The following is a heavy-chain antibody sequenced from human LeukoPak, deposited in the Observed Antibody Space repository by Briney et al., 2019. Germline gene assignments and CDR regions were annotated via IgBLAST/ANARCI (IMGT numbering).Heavy chain of an antibody. J-gene: IGHJ4*02. D-gene: IGHD5-18*01. Sequence: PGGSLRLSCAVSGFPFSSYAMGWVRQAPGKGLEWVSGISGSGDDTYYAASVKGRFTVSRDTSKNTLYLQMNSLRAEDTAVYYCAKDPLNTVMVSPTFDYWGQGTLVTVSS. CDR1: GFPFSSYA. V-gene: IGHV3-23*01. CDR3: AKDPLNTVMVSPTFDY. CDR2: ISGSGDDT.